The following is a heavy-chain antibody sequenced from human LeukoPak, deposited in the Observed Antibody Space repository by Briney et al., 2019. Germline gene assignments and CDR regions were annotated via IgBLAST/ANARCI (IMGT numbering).Heavy chain of an antibody. D-gene: IGHD3-16*01. CDR1: NGSFSGYY. Sequence: SETLSLTGAVYNGSFSGYYWSWIRQSPGKGLEWIGEVNLDGDTNYNPSIRSRVTISIDTSKNHFSLNVRSVSAADTAVYNCARAAWNGGGGFDPWGQGTLVTVSS. CDR3: ARAAWNGGGGFDP. V-gene: IGHV4-34*01. CDR2: VNLDGDT. J-gene: IGHJ5*02.